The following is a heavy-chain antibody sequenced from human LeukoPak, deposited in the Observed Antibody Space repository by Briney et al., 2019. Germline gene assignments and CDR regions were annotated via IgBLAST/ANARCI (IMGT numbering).Heavy chain of an antibody. D-gene: IGHD6-19*01. V-gene: IGHV4-34*01. Sequence: SEPLSLTCAVYGGSFSGYYWSWIRQPPGKGLEWIGEINHSGSTNYNPSLKSRVTISVDTSKNQFSLKLSSVTAADTAVYYCARDGSSGWLDYWGQGTLVTVSS. CDR3: ARDGSSGWLDY. J-gene: IGHJ4*02. CDR2: INHSGST. CDR1: GGSFSGYY.